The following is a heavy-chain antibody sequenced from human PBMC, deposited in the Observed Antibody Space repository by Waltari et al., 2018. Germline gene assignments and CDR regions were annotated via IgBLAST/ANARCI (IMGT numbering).Heavy chain of an antibody. CDR2: IYTSGST. V-gene: IGHV4-4*07. J-gene: IGHJ4*02. CDR3: ARGSMAPGKGSSSRDSRFFDY. Sequence: QVQLQESGPGLVKPSETLSLTCTVSGGSISSYSWSWIRQPAGKGLEWIGRIYTSGSTNYNPSLKSRVTMSVDTSKNQFSLKLSSVTAADTAVYYCARGSMAPGKGSSSRDSRFFDYWGQGTLVTVSS. D-gene: IGHD6-13*01. CDR1: GGSISSYS.